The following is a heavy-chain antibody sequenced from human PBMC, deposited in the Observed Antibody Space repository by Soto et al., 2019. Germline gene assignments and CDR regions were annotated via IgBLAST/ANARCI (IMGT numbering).Heavy chain of an antibody. Sequence: ASVKVSCKASGYTFTSYGISWVRQAPGQGLEWMGWISAYNGNTNYAQKLQGRVTMTTDTSTSTAYMELRSLRSDDTAVYYCARLSGGYSPWEGMDVWGQATTVTVSS. D-gene: IGHD5-18*01. CDR3: ARLSGGYSPWEGMDV. J-gene: IGHJ6*02. CDR1: GYTFTSYG. CDR2: ISAYNGNT. V-gene: IGHV1-18*01.